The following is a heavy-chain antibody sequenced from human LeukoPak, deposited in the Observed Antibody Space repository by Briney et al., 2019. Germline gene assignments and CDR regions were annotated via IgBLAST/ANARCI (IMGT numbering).Heavy chain of an antibody. CDR2: IWYDGSNQ. CDR3: AREGGSGSYSTFFDY. CDR1: GFTFSNYV. Sequence: GGSLRLSCAASGFTFSNYVIHWVRQAPGKGLEWVTLIWYDGSNQHYADSVKGRFTISRDNSKNTLYLQMNSLRADDAAVYYCAREGGSGSYSTFFDYWGQGTLVTVSP. J-gene: IGHJ4*02. V-gene: IGHV3-33*01. D-gene: IGHD3-10*01.